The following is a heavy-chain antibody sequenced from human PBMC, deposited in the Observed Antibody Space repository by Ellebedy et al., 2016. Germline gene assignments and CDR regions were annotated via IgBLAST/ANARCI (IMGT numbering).Heavy chain of an antibody. V-gene: IGHV3-23*01. D-gene: IGHD4-17*01. J-gene: IGHJ4*02. CDR1: GLNFNTFF. Sequence: GGSLRLXXTASGLNFNTFFMSWVRQAPGKGLEWVSTISAGSDTTHLADSVKGRFTMSRDIPKNTVYLQMNRLRAEDTAVYYCRQGHYANYWGQGTLVTVSS. CDR2: ISAGSDTT. CDR3: RQGHYANY.